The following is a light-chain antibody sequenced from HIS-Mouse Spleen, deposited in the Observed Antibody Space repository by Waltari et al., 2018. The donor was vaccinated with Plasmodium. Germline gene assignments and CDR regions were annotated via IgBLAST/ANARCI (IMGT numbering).Light chain of an antibody. V-gene: IGKV1-33*01. CDR1: QDISNY. CDR3: QQYDNLPYT. Sequence: DIQMTQSPSSLSASVGHRVTITCQASQDISNYLNWYQQKPGKAPNLLSYDASNLETGVPSRFSGSGSGTDFTFTISSLQPEDIATYYCQQYDNLPYTFGQGTKLEIK. J-gene: IGKJ2*01. CDR2: DAS.